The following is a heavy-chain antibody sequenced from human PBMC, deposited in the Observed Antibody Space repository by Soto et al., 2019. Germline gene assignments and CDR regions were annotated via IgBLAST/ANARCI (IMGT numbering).Heavy chain of an antibody. CDR2: ISGSGGST. D-gene: IGHD3-16*01. Sequence: EVQLLESGGGLVQPGGSLRLSCAASGFTFSSYAMSWVRQAPGKGLEWVSAISGSGGSTYYADSVKGRFTISRDNSKNTLYLQMNGLRAEDTAVYYCAKDSQGGPEFPTFDYWGQGTLVTVSS. CDR1: GFTFSSYA. J-gene: IGHJ4*02. V-gene: IGHV3-23*01. CDR3: AKDSQGGPEFPTFDY.